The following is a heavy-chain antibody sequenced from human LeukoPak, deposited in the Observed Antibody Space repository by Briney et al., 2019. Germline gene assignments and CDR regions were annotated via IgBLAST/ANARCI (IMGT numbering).Heavy chain of an antibody. CDR2: IYYSGST. J-gene: IGHJ4*02. V-gene: IGHV4-59*12. CDR3: ARVGSGYDYFDY. Sequence: SETLSLTCTVSGGSISSYYWSWIRQPPGKGLEWIGYIYYSGSTNYNPSLKSRVTISVDTSKNQFSLKLSFVTAADTAVYYCARVGSGYDYFDYWGQGTLVTVSS. CDR1: GGSISSYY. D-gene: IGHD3-22*01.